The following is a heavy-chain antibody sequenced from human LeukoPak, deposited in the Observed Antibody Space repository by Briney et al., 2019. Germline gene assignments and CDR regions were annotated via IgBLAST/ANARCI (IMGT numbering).Heavy chain of an antibody. CDR3: AREGRFLEPDMDV. D-gene: IGHD3-3*01. J-gene: IGHJ6*03. CDR2: INPNSGGT. CDR1: GYTLTELS. V-gene: IGHV1-2*02. Sequence: ASVKVSCKVSGYTLTELSMHWVRQAPGQGLEWMGWINPNSGGTNYAQKFQGRVTMTRDTSISTAYMELSRLRSDDTAVYYCAREGRFLEPDMDVWGKGTTVTVSS.